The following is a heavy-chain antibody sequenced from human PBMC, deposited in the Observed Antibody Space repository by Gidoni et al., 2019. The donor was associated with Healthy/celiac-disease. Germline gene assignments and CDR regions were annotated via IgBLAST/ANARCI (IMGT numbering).Heavy chain of an antibody. V-gene: IGHV3-23*01. J-gene: IGHJ3*02. CDR2: ISGSGGST. CDR3: AKERLTYYYDKFEGGAFDI. CDR1: GFTFSSYA. D-gene: IGHD3-22*01. Sequence: EVQLLESGGGLVQPGGSLRLSCAASGFTFSSYAMSWVRQTPGKGLEWVSAISGSGGSTYYADSVKGRFTISRDNSKNTLYLQMNSLRAEDTAVYYCAKERLTYYYDKFEGGAFDIWGQGTMVTVSS.